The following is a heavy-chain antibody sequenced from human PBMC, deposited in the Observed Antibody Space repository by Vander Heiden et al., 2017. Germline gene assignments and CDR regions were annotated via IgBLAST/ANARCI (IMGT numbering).Heavy chain of an antibody. D-gene: IGHD6-6*01. CDR1: GFTFSGYN. V-gene: IGHV3-21*01. CDR3: GSLCVERIAARLPDY. J-gene: IGHJ4*02. Sequence: EVQLVESGGGLVKPGGSLRLSCAASGFTFSGYNRKWVRQEPGKGLGWGASISSSSSYIHYADSVKGRFTISRDNAKNSLYLQMNRLRAHDTAVYYCGSLCVERIAARLPDYRVEGRLVAVSS. CDR2: ISSSSSYI.